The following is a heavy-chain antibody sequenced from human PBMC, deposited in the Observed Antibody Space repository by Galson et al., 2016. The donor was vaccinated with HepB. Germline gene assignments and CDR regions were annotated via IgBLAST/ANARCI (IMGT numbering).Heavy chain of an antibody. CDR2: ISYSSTI. CDR3: ARLDGYDRVTFDM. D-gene: IGHD3-22*01. J-gene: IGHJ3*02. V-gene: IGHV3-48*02. Sequence: SLRPSCAASGFTFSSYSMNWVRQAPGKGLEWVSRISYSSTIYYADSVKGRFTISRDNAKNSLYLQMNSLRDEDTAVYYCARLDGYDRVTFDMWGQGTMVTVSS. CDR1: GFTFSSYS.